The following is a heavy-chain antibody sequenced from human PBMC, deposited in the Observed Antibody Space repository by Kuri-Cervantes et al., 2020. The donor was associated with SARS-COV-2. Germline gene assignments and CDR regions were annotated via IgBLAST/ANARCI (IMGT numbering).Heavy chain of an antibody. J-gene: IGHJ6*02. CDR1: GGSFSGYY. D-gene: IGHD2-2*01. CDR2: ISSSSSYI. Sequence: LSLTCAVYGGSFSGYYWNWVRQAPGKGLEWVSSISSSSSYIYYADSVKGRFTISRDNAKNSLYLQMNSLRVEDTAVYYCARDSSIVVGRKGYYGMDVWGQGTTVTVSS. V-gene: IGHV3-21*01. CDR3: ARDSSIVVGRKGYYGMDV.